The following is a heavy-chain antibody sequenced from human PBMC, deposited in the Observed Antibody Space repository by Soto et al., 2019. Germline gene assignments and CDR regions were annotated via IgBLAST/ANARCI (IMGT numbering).Heavy chain of an antibody. Sequence: GGSLRLSCAASGFTFSRSAIHWVRQAPGKGLEWVALISSDGSHTSYADSVKGRATISRDNAANTVYLLMNNLRVDDTAVYHCASGPRHGAFDIWGQGTMVTVSS. CDR3: ASGPRHGAFDI. CDR2: ISSDGSHT. J-gene: IGHJ3*02. V-gene: IGHV3-30-3*01. CDR1: GFTFSRSA.